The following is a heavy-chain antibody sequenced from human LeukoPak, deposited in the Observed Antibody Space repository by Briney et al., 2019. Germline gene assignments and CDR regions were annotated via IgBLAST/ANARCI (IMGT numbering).Heavy chain of an antibody. J-gene: IGHJ3*02. CDR1: GFIFTDYW. V-gene: IGHV3-7*01. D-gene: IGHD2-21*01. Sequence: GGSLRLSCAASGFIFTDYWMYWVRQAPGRGLAWVANIKEDGSEKNYVDSVKGRFTISRDNAKNSLYLQMSSLRAEDTAVYYCARDTDCGGDCYAVHDAFDIWGQGTMVTVSS. CDR2: IKEDGSEK. CDR3: ARDTDCGGDCYAVHDAFDI.